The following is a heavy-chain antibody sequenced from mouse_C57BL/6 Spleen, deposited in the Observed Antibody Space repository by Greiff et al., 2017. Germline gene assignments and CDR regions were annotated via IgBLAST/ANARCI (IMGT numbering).Heavy chain of an antibody. J-gene: IGHJ4*01. V-gene: IGHV2-4*01. CDR3: AKGVYYAMDY. Sequence: VMLVESGPGLVQPSQSLSITCTVSGFSLTSYGVHWVRQPPGKGLEWLGVIWSGGSTDYNAAFISRLSISKDNSKSQVFFKMNSLQADDTAIYYCAKGVYYAMDYWGQGTSVTVSS. CDR1: GFSLTSYG. CDR2: IWSGGST.